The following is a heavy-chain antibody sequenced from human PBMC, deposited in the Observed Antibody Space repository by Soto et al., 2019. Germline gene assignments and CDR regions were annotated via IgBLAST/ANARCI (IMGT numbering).Heavy chain of an antibody. CDR2: ISYDGSNK. CDR1: GFNFSSYG. J-gene: IGHJ4*02. Sequence: GGALRLSCGASGFNFSSYGMHRVRQGPGKGLGGVAVISYDGSNKYYADSVKGRFTISRDNSKNTLYLQMNSLRAEDTAVYYCAKRRLGYCSGGSCYSGPFDYWGQGTLVTVSS. V-gene: IGHV3-30*18. D-gene: IGHD2-15*01. CDR3: AKRRLGYCSGGSCYSGPFDY.